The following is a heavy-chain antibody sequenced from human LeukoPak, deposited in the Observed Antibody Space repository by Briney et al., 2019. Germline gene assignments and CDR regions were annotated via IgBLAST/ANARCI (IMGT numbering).Heavy chain of an antibody. CDR3: ARDGVGRGPGGGYSSGWYYFDY. Sequence: SVKVSCKASGGTFSSYAISWVRQAPGQGLEWMGGIIPIFGTANYAQKFQGRVTITTDESTSTAYMELGSLRSEDTAVYYCARDGVGRGPGGGYSSGWYYFDYWGQGTLVTVSS. V-gene: IGHV1-69*05. CDR1: GGTFSSYA. D-gene: IGHD6-19*01. CDR2: IIPIFGTA. J-gene: IGHJ4*02.